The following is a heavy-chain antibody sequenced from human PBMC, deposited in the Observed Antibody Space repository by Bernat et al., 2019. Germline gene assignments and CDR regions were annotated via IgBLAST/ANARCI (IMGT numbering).Heavy chain of an antibody. CDR2: ISSDGSPT. CDR1: GFTFSNYW. V-gene: IGHV3-74*01. CDR3: AREGSDTPYNWFDP. Sequence: EVQLVESGGGFVQPGGSLRLSCAASGFTFSNYWMHWVRQAPGKGLVWVSRISSDGSPTSYADSVKGRFTISRDNAKNTLFLQMNSLSAEDTAVYFCAREGSDTPYNWFDPWGQGTLVTVSS. D-gene: IGHD5-18*01. J-gene: IGHJ5*02.